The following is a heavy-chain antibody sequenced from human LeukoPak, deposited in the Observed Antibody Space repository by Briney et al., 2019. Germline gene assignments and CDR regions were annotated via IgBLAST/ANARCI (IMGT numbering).Heavy chain of an antibody. V-gene: IGHV4-61*01. CDR2: IYYSGST. CDR3: ARGAGKYNFHGMDV. CDR1: GGCVSSGSSY. Sequence: SETLSLTCTVSGGCVSSGSSYWSWIRQPPGKGLEWIGHIYYSGSTNYNPSLKSRVTLSVDTSKNQFSLKLISVTAADTAVYYCARGAGKYNFHGMDVWGQGTTVTVSS. J-gene: IGHJ6*02.